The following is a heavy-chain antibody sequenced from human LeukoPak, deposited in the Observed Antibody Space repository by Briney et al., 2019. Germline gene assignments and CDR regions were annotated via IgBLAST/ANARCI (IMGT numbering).Heavy chain of an antibody. CDR3: ARDDDGSGKYGQLY. V-gene: IGHV3-33*01. Sequence: GRSLRLSCAASGFTFSSYGMHWVRQAPGKGLEWVAVFWSDGRQKYYVDSVKGRFTVSRDTSKKTVYLQMNSLRAEGTAVYYCARDDDGSGKYGQLYWGQGTLVTVSS. CDR1: GFTFSSYG. J-gene: IGHJ4*02. CDR2: FWSDGRQK. D-gene: IGHD3-10*01.